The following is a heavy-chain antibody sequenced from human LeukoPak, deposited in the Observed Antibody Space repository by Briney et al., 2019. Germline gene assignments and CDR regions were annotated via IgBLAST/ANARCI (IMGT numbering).Heavy chain of an antibody. V-gene: IGHV3-48*01. CDR1: GFTFSSYS. Sequence: PGGSLRLSCAASGFTFSSYSMTWVRQAPGKGLEWVSYISSSSSTIYYADSVKGRFTISRDNAKNSLYLQMNSLRAEDTAVYYCAKGSRWQQLAYFDYWGQGTLVTVSS. CDR2: ISSSSSTI. D-gene: IGHD6-13*01. CDR3: AKGSRWQQLAYFDY. J-gene: IGHJ4*02.